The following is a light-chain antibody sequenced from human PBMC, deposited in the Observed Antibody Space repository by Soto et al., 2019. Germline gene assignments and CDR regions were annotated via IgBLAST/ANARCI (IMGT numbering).Light chain of an antibody. CDR2: AAS. CDR1: QGISNY. V-gene: IGKV1-27*01. Sequence: DSQMTQSPSSLSASVGNRVTITCRASQGISNYLAWYQQKPGKVPKLLIYAASTLQSGVPSRFSGSGSGTDFTLTITSLHPEDVATYYCQKYSSARWTFGQGTKVDIK. CDR3: QKYSSARWT. J-gene: IGKJ1*01.